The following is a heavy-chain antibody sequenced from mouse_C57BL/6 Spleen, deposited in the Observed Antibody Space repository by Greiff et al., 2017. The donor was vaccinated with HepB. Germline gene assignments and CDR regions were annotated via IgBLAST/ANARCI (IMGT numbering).Heavy chain of an antibody. J-gene: IGHJ3*01. V-gene: IGHV1-55*01. D-gene: IGHD1-1*01. CDR3: AFYYGSSGALPY. CDR1: GYTFTSYW. CDR2: IYPGSGST. Sequence: QVQLQQPGAELVKPGASVKMSCKASGYTFTSYWITWVKQRPGQGLEWIGDIYPGSGSTNYNEKFKSKATLTVDTSSSTAYMQLSSLTSEDSAVYDCAFYYGSSGALPYWGQGTLVTVSA.